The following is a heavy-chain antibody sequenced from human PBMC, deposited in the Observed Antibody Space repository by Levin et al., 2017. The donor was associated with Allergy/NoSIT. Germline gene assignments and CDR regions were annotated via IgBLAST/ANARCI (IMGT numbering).Heavy chain of an antibody. CDR2: IYSGGST. D-gene: IGHD3-10*01. CDR1: GFTVSSNY. Sequence: PGGSLRLSCAASGFTVSSNYMSWVRQAPGKGLEWVSVIYSGGSTYYADSVKGRFTISRDNSKNTLYLQMNSLRAEDMAVYYCARAPNRVVRGVPYWYFDLWGRGTLVTVSS. J-gene: IGHJ2*01. V-gene: IGHV3-53*01. CDR3: ARAPNRVVRGVPYWYFDL.